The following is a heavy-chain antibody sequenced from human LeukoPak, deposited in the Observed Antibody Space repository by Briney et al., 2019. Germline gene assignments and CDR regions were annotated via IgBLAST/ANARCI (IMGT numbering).Heavy chain of an antibody. CDR3: AREPVAGTGYYYGMDV. CDR1: GYSFTTYD. CDR2: MNPNSGNT. J-gene: IGHJ6*02. D-gene: IGHD6-19*01. Sequence: GASVKVSCKASGYSFTTYDINWVRQATGQGLEWMGWMNPNSGNTGYAQKFQGRVTMTRNTSISTAYMELSSLRSEDTAVYYCAREPVAGTGYYYGMDVWGQGTTVTVSS. V-gene: IGHV1-8*01.